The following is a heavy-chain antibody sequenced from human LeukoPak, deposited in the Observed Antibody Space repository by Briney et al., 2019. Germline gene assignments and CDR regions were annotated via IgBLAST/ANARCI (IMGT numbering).Heavy chain of an antibody. D-gene: IGHD2-2*01. J-gene: IGHJ4*02. CDR2: VSYDGSNE. Sequence: GRSLRLSCAASGFTFSSYAMHWVRQAPGKGLEWVAVVSYDGSNEYYADSVRDRFTISRDNAKNSLYLQMSSLRVEDTAVYYCARGAGSCSPTSCYDNYFDSWGQGTLVTVSS. CDR3: ARGAGSCSPTSCYDNYFDS. CDR1: GFTFSSYA. V-gene: IGHV3-30-3*01.